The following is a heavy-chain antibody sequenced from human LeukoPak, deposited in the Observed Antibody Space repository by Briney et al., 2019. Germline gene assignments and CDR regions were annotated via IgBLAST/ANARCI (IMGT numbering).Heavy chain of an antibody. CDR1: GFTFSSYA. Sequence: PGGSLRLSCAASGFTFSSYAMSWVRQAPGKGLEWVSAISGSGGSTYYADSVKGRFTISRDNSKNTLYLQMNSLKTEDTAVYYCTRGKSTVVILNFDYWGQGTLVTVSS. J-gene: IGHJ4*02. V-gene: IGHV3-23*01. D-gene: IGHD4-23*01. CDR3: TRGKSTVVILNFDY. CDR2: ISGSGGST.